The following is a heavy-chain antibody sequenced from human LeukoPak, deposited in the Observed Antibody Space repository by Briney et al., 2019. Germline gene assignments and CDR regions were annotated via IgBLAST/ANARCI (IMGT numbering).Heavy chain of an antibody. CDR1: GYTFTSYG. V-gene: IGHV1-18*01. D-gene: IGHD3-22*01. Sequence: ASVKVSCKASGYTFTSYGISWVRQAPGQGLEWMGWISAYNGNTNYAQKLQGRVTMTTDTSTRAAYMELRSLRSDDTAVYYCARDSVYYYDSSGYYYVYDYWGQGTLVTVSS. CDR2: ISAYNGNT. CDR3: ARDSVYYYDSSGYYYVYDY. J-gene: IGHJ4*02.